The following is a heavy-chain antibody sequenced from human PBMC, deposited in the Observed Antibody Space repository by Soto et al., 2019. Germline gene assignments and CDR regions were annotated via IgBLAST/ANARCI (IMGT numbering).Heavy chain of an antibody. CDR2: INHSGST. V-gene: IGHV4-34*01. J-gene: IGHJ6*02. CDR3: ARGHRQLGRNYDGMEV. D-gene: IGHD6-13*01. Sequence: SENLSLTCSVYGGSFSGYYWSWIRQPPGKGLEWIGEINHSGSTNYNPSLKSRVTISVDTSKNQFSLKLSSVTAADTAVYYCARGHRQLGRNYDGMEVLGPWTTVT. CDR1: GGSFSGYY.